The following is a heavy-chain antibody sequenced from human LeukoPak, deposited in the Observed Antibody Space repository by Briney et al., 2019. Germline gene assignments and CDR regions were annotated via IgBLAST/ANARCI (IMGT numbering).Heavy chain of an antibody. Sequence: SETLSLTCAVYGGSCSGYYWRWIRQSPGKGLEWIGEINDSGSTNYDPSPKSRVTISVDASKNQISLKLTSVTAADTAVYYCARVAGDPIYYYYYMDVWGKGTTVTVSS. V-gene: IGHV4-34*01. CDR2: INDSGST. CDR3: ARVAGDPIYYYYYMDV. D-gene: IGHD7-27*01. CDR1: GGSCSGYY. J-gene: IGHJ6*03.